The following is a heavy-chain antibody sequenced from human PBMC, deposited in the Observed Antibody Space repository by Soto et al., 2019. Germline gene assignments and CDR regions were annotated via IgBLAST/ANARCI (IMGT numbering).Heavy chain of an antibody. V-gene: IGHV4-4*02. CDR2: IYHSGST. CDR1: GGSISSSNW. Sequence: QVQLQESGPGLVKPSGTLSLTCAVSGGSISSSNWWSWVRQPPGKGLEWIEEIYHSGSTNYNPSLKSRVTISVDKSKNQFSLKLSSVTAADTAVYYCARERAFGESSPGYYYYGMDVWGQGTTVTVSS. J-gene: IGHJ6*02. CDR3: ARERAFGESSPGYYYYGMDV. D-gene: IGHD3-10*01.